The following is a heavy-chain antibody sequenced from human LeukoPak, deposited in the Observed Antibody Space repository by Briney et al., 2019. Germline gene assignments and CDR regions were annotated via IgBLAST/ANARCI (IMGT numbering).Heavy chain of an antibody. V-gene: IGHV3-21*04. J-gene: IGHJ4*02. D-gene: IGHD6-19*01. CDR1: GFTFSSYS. Sequence: GGSLRLSCAASGFTFSSYSMNWVRQAPGKGLEWVSSISSSSSYIYYADSVKGRFTISRDNAKNSLYLQMNSLRAEDTAVYYCAKDWDHSSGWYFYDYWGQGTLVTVSS. CDR2: ISSSSSYI. CDR3: AKDWDHSSGWYFYDY.